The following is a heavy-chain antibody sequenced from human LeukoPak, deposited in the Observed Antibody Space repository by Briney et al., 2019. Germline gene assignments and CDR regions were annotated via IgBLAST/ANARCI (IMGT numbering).Heavy chain of an antibody. Sequence: SETLSLTCTVSGGSISSSTYFWGWIRQPPGKGLEWIGYIYYSGSTNYNPSLKSRVTISVDTSKNQFSLKLSSVTAADTAVYYCARVGPGDFGVVIEYYFDYWGQGTLVTVSS. CDR3: ARVGPGDFGVVIEYYFDY. J-gene: IGHJ4*02. CDR1: GGSISSSTYF. D-gene: IGHD3-3*01. CDR2: IYYSGST. V-gene: IGHV4-61*05.